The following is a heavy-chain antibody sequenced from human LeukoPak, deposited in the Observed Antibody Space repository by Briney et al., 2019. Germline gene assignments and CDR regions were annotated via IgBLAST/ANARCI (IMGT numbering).Heavy chain of an antibody. CDR3: ARYQGSNEIREWNWFDP. Sequence: PSETLSLTCNVSGGSISSYYWSWIRQPPGKGLEWIGYIYYSGSTNYNPSLKSRVTISVDTSKNQFSLKLSSVTAADTAVYYCARYQGSNEIREWNWFDPWGQGTLVTVSS. D-gene: IGHD4-11*01. J-gene: IGHJ5*02. CDR2: IYYSGST. V-gene: IGHV4-59*12. CDR1: GGSISSYY.